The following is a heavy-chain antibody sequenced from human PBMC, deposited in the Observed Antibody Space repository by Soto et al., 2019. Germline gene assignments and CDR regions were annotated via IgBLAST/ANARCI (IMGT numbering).Heavy chain of an antibody. Sequence: GGSLRLSCAASAFTFSTYAMTWVRQAPGKGLEWVSGISDSGGSTYYADSVKGRFTISRDNSKNTLFLQMNSLRAEDTAVYYCATRRDASYYYYGMDVWGQGTAVTVSS. V-gene: IGHV3-23*01. CDR2: ISDSGGST. CDR3: ATRRDASYYYYGMDV. J-gene: IGHJ6*02. D-gene: IGHD2-2*01. CDR1: AFTFSTYA.